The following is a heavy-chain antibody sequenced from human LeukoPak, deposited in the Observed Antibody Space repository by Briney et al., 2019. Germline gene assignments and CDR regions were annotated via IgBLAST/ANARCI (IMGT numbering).Heavy chain of an antibody. J-gene: IGHJ4*02. CDR2: ISAYNGNT. V-gene: IGHV1-18*01. D-gene: IGHD3-22*01. CDR1: GYTFTSYG. CDR3: ARVVHRSYYYDCSGYPAPMDFDY. Sequence: ASVKVSCKASGYTFTSYGISWVRQAPGQGLEWMGWISAYNGNTNYAQKLQGRVTMTTDTSTSTAYMELRSLRSDDTAVYYCARVVHRSYYYDCSGYPAPMDFDYWGQGTLVTVSS.